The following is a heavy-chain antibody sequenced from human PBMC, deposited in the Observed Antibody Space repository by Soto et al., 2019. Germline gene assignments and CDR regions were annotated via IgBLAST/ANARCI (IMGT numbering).Heavy chain of an antibody. CDR3: AKMGVAAAPRY. J-gene: IGHJ4*02. CDR2: INHSGST. D-gene: IGHD6-13*01. Sequence: TSETLSLTCAVYGGSFSGYYWSWIRQPPGKGLEWIGEINHSGSTNYNPSLKSRATISVDTSKNQFSLKLSSVTAADTAVYYCAKMGVAAAPRYWGQGTLVTVSS. V-gene: IGHV4-34*01. CDR1: GGSFSGYY.